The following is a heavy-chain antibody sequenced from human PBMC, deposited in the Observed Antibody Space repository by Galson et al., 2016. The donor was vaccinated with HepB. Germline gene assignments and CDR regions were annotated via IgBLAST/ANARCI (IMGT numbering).Heavy chain of an antibody. J-gene: IGHJ4*02. CDR1: GAPMTGSF. CDR2: IYYSVGT. D-gene: IGHD4-23*01. CDR3: ATGMGGYGGRPT. Sequence: ETLSLTCIVSGAPMTGSFWSWIRQPPGKGLEWIGYIYYSVGTKYNPSLKSRATISLDTSENRFSLKVTSVTAADTAVYYCATGMGGYGGRPTWGQGTLVTVSS. V-gene: IGHV4-59*01.